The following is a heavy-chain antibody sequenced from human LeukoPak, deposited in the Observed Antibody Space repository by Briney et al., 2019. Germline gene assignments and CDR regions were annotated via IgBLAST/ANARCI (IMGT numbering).Heavy chain of an antibody. CDR3: ARGRNYYDSSGYSYYFDY. Sequence: GRSLRLSCAASGFTFSSYAMHWVRQAPGKGLEWVAVISYDGSNKYYADSMKGRFTISRDNSKNTLYLQMNSLRAEDTAVYYCARGRNYYDSSGYSYYFDYWGQGTLVTVSS. CDR2: ISYDGSNK. J-gene: IGHJ4*02. V-gene: IGHV3-30-3*01. CDR1: GFTFSSYA. D-gene: IGHD3-22*01.